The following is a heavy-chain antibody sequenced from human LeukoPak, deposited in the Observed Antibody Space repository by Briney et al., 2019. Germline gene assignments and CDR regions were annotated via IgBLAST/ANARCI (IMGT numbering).Heavy chain of an antibody. CDR3: ATWNDFWSGYLDY. CDR2: ISAHNGNT. Sequence: GASVKVSCKASGYTFTSYAISWVRQAPGQGLEWMGWISAHNGNTNYAQKLQGRVTMTEDTSTDTAYMELSSLRSEDTAVYYCATWNDFWSGYLDYWGQGTLVTVSS. V-gene: IGHV1-18*01. D-gene: IGHD3-3*01. J-gene: IGHJ4*02. CDR1: GYTFTSYA.